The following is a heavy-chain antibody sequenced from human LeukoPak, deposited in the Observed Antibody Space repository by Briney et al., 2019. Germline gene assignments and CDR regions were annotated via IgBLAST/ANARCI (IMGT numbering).Heavy chain of an antibody. Sequence: GESLQISCQGSGYSFTSYWIGWVRPLPGKGLEWMGIIYPGDSDTRYSPSFQGQVTISADKSISTAYLQWSSLKASDTAMYYCARHPSHYYGSGSYYPTPESSGNYYYYGMDVWGQGTTVTVSS. V-gene: IGHV5-51*01. CDR1: GYSFTSYW. CDR2: IYPGDSDT. J-gene: IGHJ6*02. CDR3: ARHPSHYYGSGSYYPTPESSGNYYYYGMDV. D-gene: IGHD3-10*01.